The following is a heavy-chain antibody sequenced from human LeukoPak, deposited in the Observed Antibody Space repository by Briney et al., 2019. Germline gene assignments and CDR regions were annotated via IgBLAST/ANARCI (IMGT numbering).Heavy chain of an antibody. CDR3: AREYGGHAFDI. CDR2: IYYSGST. CDR1: GGSISSYY. D-gene: IGHD4/OR15-4a*01. V-gene: IGHV4-59*01. J-gene: IGHJ3*02. Sequence: SETLSLTCTVSGGSISSYYWSWIRQPPGKGLEWIGYIYYSGSTNYNPSLKSRVTISVDTSKSQFSLKLSSVTAADTAVYYCAREYGGHAFDIWGQGTMVTVSS.